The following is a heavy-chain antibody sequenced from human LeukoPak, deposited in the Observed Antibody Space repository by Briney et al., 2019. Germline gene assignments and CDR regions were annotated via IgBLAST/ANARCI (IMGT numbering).Heavy chain of an antibody. CDR3: ARLVSWGFDY. CDR2: ISSSSSYI. Sequence: GGSLRLSCAASGFTFSSYSMNWARQAPGKGLEWVSSISSSSSYIYYADSVKGRFTISRNNAKKSLYLQMDSLSAEDTAVYYCARLVSWGFDYWGQGTLVTVSS. CDR1: GFTFSSYS. D-gene: IGHD5/OR15-5a*01. V-gene: IGHV3-21*01. J-gene: IGHJ4*02.